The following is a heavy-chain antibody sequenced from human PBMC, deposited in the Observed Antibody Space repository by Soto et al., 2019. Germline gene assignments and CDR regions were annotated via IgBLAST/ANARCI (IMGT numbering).Heavy chain of an antibody. D-gene: IGHD5-12*01. CDR3: ARRVSYSGYDLGAFDR. CDR1: GGSISSYY. CDR2: IYYSGST. V-gene: IGHV4-59*08. J-gene: IGHJ3*02. Sequence: SETLSLTCTVSGGSISSYYWSWIRQPPGKGLEWIGYIYYSGSTNYNPSLKSRVTISVDTSKNQFSLKLSSVTAADTAVYYCARRVSYSGYDLGAFDRWGQGTMSTVSS.